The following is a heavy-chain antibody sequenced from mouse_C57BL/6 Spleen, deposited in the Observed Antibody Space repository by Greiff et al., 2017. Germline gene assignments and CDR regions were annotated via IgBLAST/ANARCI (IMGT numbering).Heavy chain of an antibody. Sequence: QVQLKESGAELARPGASVKLSCKASGYTFTSYGISWVKQRTGQGLEWIGEIYPRSGNTYYNEKFKGKATLTADKSSSTAYMELRSLTSEDSAVYFCARENYYGSSPSYFDYWGQGTTLTVSS. J-gene: IGHJ2*01. CDR3: ARENYYGSSPSYFDY. V-gene: IGHV1-81*01. CDR2: IYPRSGNT. CDR1: GYTFTSYG. D-gene: IGHD1-1*01.